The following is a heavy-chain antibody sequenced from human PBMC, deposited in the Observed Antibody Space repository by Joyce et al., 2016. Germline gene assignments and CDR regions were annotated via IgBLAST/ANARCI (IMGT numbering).Heavy chain of an antibody. J-gene: IGHJ6*02. V-gene: IGHV1-69*01. CDR3: ARGAVAGNKSYYGMDV. CDR2: IIPVYGMP. D-gene: IGHD6-19*01. Sequence: QVQLVQSGTEVKKPGSSVRVSCKASGGTFSSYVINWVRQDHGQGLEWMWGIIPVYGMPNYAQKFPGRVTMSTDESTSTAYMELGGLRSQDTATYYCARGAVAGNKSYYGMDVWGQGTTVTVSS. CDR1: GGTFSSYV.